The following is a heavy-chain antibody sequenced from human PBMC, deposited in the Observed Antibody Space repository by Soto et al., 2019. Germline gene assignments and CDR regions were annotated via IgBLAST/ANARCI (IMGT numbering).Heavy chain of an antibody. J-gene: IGHJ6*01. V-gene: IGHV1-69*13. D-gene: IGHD2-2*01. CDR3: ARVVPGAPNDKYYYYYGMEV. Sequence: SVKVSCKASGCTFSSYAISWVRQAPGQGLEWMGGIIPIFGTANYAQKFQGRVTITADESTSTAYMELSSLRSEDTAVYYCARVVPGAPNDKYYYYYGMEVWGQGTTVKVSS. CDR1: GCTFSSYA. CDR2: IIPIFGTA.